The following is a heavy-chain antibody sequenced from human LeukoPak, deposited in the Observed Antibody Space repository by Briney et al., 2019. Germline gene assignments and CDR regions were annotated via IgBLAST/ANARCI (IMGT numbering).Heavy chain of an antibody. CDR2: ISGSGGST. D-gene: IGHD3-3*01. V-gene: IGHV3-23*01. J-gene: IGHJ3*02. Sequence: PGGSLRLSCAASGFTFSSYAMSWVRQAPGKGLEWVSAISGSGGSTYYADSVKGRFTISRDNSKNTLYLQMNSLRAEDTAVYYCARLTFVTGIFGVVIVEPSHDAFDIWGQGTMVTVSS. CDR1: GFTFSSYA. CDR3: ARLTFVTGIFGVVIVEPSHDAFDI.